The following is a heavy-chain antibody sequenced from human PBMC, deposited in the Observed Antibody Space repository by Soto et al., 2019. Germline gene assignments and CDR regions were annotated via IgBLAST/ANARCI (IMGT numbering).Heavy chain of an antibody. CDR1: GYMFTKSA. Sequence: ASVKVSCKASGYMFTKSAMHWVRQAPGQRLEWMGWISGDSGNTKYSPKLQDRVTITRDASASTAYMELSSLRSEDTALYYCASDGVAAGNINFDYWGQGTLVPVSS. CDR3: ASDGVAAGNINFDY. CDR2: ISGDSGNT. D-gene: IGHD6-19*01. J-gene: IGHJ4*01. V-gene: IGHV1-3*01.